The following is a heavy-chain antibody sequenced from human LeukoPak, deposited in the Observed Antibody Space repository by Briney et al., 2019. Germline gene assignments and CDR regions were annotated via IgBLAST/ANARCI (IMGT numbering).Heavy chain of an antibody. J-gene: IGHJ6*02. D-gene: IGHD2-15*01. Sequence: SETLSLTCAVSGGSISSGGYSWSWIRQPPGKGLEWIGYIYHSGSTYHNPSLKSRVTISVDRSKNQFSLKLSSVTAADTAVYYCARGSLLEYGMDVWGQGTTVTVSS. CDR1: GGSISSGGYS. V-gene: IGHV4-30-2*01. CDR3: ARGSLLEYGMDV. CDR2: IYHSGST.